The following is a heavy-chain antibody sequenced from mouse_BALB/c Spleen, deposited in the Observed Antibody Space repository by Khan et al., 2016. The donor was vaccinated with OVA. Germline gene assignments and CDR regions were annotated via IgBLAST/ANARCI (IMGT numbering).Heavy chain of an antibody. D-gene: IGHD3-2*02. CDR3: SRSGYGFGAY. J-gene: IGHJ3*01. V-gene: IGHV1-54*01. CDR2: INPGSGGT. CDR1: GYAFTNYL. Sequence: QVRLQQSGAELVRPGTSVKVSCKDSGYAFTNYLIEWVKQRPGQGLEWIGVINPGSGGTNYNEKFKDKATLTADKSSSTAYMQLSSLTSDASAVYFCSRSGYGFGAYWRPGTLDTVSA.